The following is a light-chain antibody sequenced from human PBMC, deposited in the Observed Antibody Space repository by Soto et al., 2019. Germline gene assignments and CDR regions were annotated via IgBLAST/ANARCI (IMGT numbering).Light chain of an antibody. J-gene: IGKJ1*01. CDR1: QSVRSH. V-gene: IGKV1-39*01. CDR3: QQSFRTPRT. Sequence: DIQMTQSPSSLSASVGDRVTITCRASQSVRSHLNWFQQKPGKAPDLLIYGASTLQFGVPKRFSGSGSGTDFILTISNLQPEDFAIYYCQQSFRTPRTFGQGTKVDIK. CDR2: GAS.